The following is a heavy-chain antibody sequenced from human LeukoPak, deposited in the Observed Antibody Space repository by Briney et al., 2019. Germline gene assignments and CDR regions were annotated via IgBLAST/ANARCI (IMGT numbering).Heavy chain of an antibody. Sequence: GGSLRLSCAASGFTFSSYGMHWVRQAPGKGLEWVAFIRLDGSNKYYADSVKGRFTISRDNSKNTLYLQMNSLRAEDTAVYYCARDLPDYDFWSGSSGDIWGQGTMVTVSS. CDR1: GFTFSSYG. V-gene: IGHV3-30*02. CDR2: IRLDGSNK. CDR3: ARDLPDYDFWSGSSGDI. D-gene: IGHD3-3*01. J-gene: IGHJ3*02.